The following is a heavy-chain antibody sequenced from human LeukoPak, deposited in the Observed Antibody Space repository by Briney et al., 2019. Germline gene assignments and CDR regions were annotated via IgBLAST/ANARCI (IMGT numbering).Heavy chain of an antibody. Sequence: PGESLKISCNGSGYSFTSYWIGWVRQMPGKGLEWMGIIYPGDSDTRYSPSFQGQVTISADKSISTAYLQWNSLKASDTAMYYCARQNFWSGYYTPPYYYYYYMDVWGKGTTVTVSS. J-gene: IGHJ6*03. CDR2: IYPGDSDT. CDR1: GYSFTSYW. D-gene: IGHD3-3*01. V-gene: IGHV5-51*01. CDR3: ARQNFWSGYYTPPYYYYYYMDV.